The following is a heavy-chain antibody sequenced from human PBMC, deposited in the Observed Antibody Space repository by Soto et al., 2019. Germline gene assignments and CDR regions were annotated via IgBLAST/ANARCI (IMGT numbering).Heavy chain of an antibody. CDR1: GYSVTSSDYY. CDR3: APLSVSLSGPYGIHI. V-gene: IGHV4-39*01. D-gene: IGHD2-15*01. Sequence: SETLSLTCSVSGYSVTSSDYYWAWIRQPPGKGLEWIGSMFYSGLTYYNPSLKSRVTLSVDTSKNQFSVRLNSVTAADTAVYYCAPLSVSLSGPYGIHIWGQGTTVTVSS. CDR2: MFYSGLT. J-gene: IGHJ6*02.